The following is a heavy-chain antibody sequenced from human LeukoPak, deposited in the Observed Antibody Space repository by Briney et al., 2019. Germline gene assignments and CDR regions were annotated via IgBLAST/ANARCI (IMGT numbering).Heavy chain of an antibody. Sequence: GASVKVSCKASGGTFSSYAISWVRQAPGQGLEWMGWISAYNGNTNYAQKLQGRVTMTTDTSTSTAYMDVRSLRCDDTAVYYCARDRRYYGSGSYWDYWAQGTLVTVST. V-gene: IGHV1-18*01. J-gene: IGHJ4*02. CDR1: GGTFSSYA. CDR3: ARDRRYYGSGSYWDY. D-gene: IGHD3-10*01. CDR2: ISAYNGNT.